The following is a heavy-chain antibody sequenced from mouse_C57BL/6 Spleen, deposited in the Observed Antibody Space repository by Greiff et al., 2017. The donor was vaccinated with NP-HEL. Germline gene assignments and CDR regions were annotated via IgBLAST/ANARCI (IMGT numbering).Heavy chain of an antibody. CDR2: ISDGGSYT. Sequence: DVKLVESGGGLVKPGGSLKLSCAASGFTFSSYAMSWVRQTPEKRLEWVATISDGGSYTYYPDNVKGRFTISRDNAKNNLYLQMSHLKSEDTAMYYCARDMTTVVAPLGAMDYWGQGTSVTVSS. J-gene: IGHJ4*01. CDR1: GFTFSSYA. V-gene: IGHV5-4*01. CDR3: ARDMTTVVAPLGAMDY. D-gene: IGHD1-1*01.